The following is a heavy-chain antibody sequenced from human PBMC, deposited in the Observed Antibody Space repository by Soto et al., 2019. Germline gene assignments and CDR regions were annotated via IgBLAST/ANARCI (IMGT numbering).Heavy chain of an antibody. CDR2: INHSGST. V-gene: IGHV4-34*01. J-gene: IGHJ6*03. D-gene: IGHD5-12*01. Sequence: SETLSLTCAVYGGSFSGYYWSWIRQPPGKGLEWIGEINHSGSTNYNPSLKSRVTISVDTSKNQFSLKLSSVTAADTAVYYCASLSRGATVNYYYYMDVWGKGTTVTVSS. CDR1: GGSFSGYY. CDR3: ASLSRGATVNYYYYMDV.